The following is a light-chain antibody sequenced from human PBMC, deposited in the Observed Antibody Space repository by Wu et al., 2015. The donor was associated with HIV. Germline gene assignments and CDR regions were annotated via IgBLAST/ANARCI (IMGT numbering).Light chain of an antibody. CDR1: QDIDKY. Sequence: DVQMTQSPTSLSASVGDRVTITCQASQDIDKYLSWYQQKPGKAPNLLIYDASNWETGVPSRFSGSGSGTYFSLTISGLQPEDFATYFCQQYDNLPITFGGGTKVRSN. V-gene: IGKV1-33*01. CDR2: DAS. CDR3: QQYDNLPIT. J-gene: IGKJ4*01.